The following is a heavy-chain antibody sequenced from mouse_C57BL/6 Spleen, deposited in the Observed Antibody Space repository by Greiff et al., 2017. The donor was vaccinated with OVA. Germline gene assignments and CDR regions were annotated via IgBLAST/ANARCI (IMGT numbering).Heavy chain of an antibody. D-gene: IGHD2-1*01. CDR3: AHGNYWYFDV. V-gene: IGHV3-6*01. Sequence: EVQLQESGPGLVKPSQSLSLTCSVTGYSITSGYYWNWIRQFPGNKLEWMGYISYDGSHNYNPSLKNRISITRDTSKNQFFLKLNSVTTEDTATYYCAHGNYWYFDVWGTGTTVTVSS. J-gene: IGHJ1*03. CDR2: ISYDGSH. CDR1: GYSITSGYY.